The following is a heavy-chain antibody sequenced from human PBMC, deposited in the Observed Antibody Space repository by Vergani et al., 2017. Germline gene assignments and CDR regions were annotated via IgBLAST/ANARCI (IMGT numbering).Heavy chain of an antibody. J-gene: IGHJ4*02. Sequence: QVQLVQSGAEVKKPGASVKVSCKASGYTFTSYYMHWVRQAPGQGLEWMGIINPSGGSTSYAQKFQGRVTMTRDTSTSTVYMELNSLRAEDTAVYYCAKGEGLRYFDWLLNYYFDYWGQGTLVTVSS. D-gene: IGHD3-9*01. CDR3: AKGEGLRYFDWLLNYYFDY. CDR2: INPSGGST. CDR1: GYTFTSYY. V-gene: IGHV1-46*01.